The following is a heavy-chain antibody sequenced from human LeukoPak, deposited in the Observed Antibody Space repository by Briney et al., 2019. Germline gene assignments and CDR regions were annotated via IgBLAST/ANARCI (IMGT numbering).Heavy chain of an antibody. J-gene: IGHJ4*02. CDR2: INAGNGNT. D-gene: IGHD2-15*01. Sequence: ASVKVSCKASGYTFTSYAMHWVRQAPGRRLEWMGWINAGNGNTKYSQKFQGRVTITRDTSAGTAYMELSSLRSEDTAVYYCARGGIFRGERSFDYWGQGTLVTVSS. CDR3: ARGGIFRGERSFDY. CDR1: GYTFTSYA. V-gene: IGHV1-3*01.